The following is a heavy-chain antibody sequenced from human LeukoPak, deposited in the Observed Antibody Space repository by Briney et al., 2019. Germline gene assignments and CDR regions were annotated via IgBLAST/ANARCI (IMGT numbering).Heavy chain of an antibody. Sequence: SETLSLTCTVSGDSVSSGNYYWSWIRQPPGKGLEWIGYFYYSGITYYSPSLKSRVTISVDTAKNQFSLKLSSVTAADTAVYYCARDRGIAARYFDYWGQGTLVTVSS. V-gene: IGHV4-61*01. CDR3: ARDRGIAARYFDY. J-gene: IGHJ4*02. CDR1: GDSVSSGNYY. CDR2: FYYSGIT. D-gene: IGHD6-6*01.